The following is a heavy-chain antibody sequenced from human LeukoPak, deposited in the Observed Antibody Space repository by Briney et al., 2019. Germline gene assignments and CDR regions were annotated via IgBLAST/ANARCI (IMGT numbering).Heavy chain of an antibody. CDR3: AEVISSYSGYDSY. V-gene: IGHV3-23*01. D-gene: IGHD5-12*01. CDR2: ISNGGHHT. CDR1: GFTVSSNY. Sequence: QPGGSLRLSCAASGFTVSSNYMSWVRQAPGKGLEWVSSISNGGHHTYYADSVRGRFTISRDNSKNTLYLQMDSLRAADTAVYYCAEVISSYSGYDSYWGQGTLVTVSS. J-gene: IGHJ4*02.